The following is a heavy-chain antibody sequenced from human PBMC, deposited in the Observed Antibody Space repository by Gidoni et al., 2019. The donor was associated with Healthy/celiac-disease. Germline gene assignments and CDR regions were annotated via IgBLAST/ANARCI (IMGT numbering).Heavy chain of an antibody. CDR1: GFTFSDSY. J-gene: IGHJ3*02. V-gene: IGHV3-11*01. CDR2: ISSSGSTI. CDR3: LPAPKEGANAFDI. D-gene: IGHD2-2*01. Sequence: QVQLVESGGGLVKPGGSLRLSCAASGFTFSDSYMSWIRQAPGKGLEWVSYISSSGSTIYYADSVKGRFTISRDNAKNSLYLQMNSLRAEDTAVYYCLPAPKEGANAFDIRGQGTMVTVSS.